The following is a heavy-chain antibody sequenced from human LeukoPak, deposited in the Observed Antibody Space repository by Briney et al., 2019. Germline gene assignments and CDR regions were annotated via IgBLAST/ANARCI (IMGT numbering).Heavy chain of an antibody. D-gene: IGHD2-8*01. CDR1: GGSISSYY. CDR2: IYTSGST. CDR3: ARHVPYCTNGVCYTLFDY. Sequence: PETLSLTCTVSGGSISSYYWSWIRQPPGKGLEWIGYIYTSGSTNYNPSLKSRVTISVDTSKNQFSLKLSSVTAADTAVYYCARHVPYCTNGVCYTLFDYWGQGTLVTVSS. J-gene: IGHJ4*02. V-gene: IGHV4-4*09.